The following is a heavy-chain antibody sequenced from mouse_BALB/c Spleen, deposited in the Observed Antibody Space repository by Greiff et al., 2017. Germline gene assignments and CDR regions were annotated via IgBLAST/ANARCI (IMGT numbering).Heavy chain of an antibody. CDR1: GFSLTSYG. D-gene: IGHD1-1*01. V-gene: IGHV2-2*02. CDR3: DRNMITTVRAARGYAMDY. J-gene: IGHJ4*01. CDR2: IWSGGST. Sequence: VQLQQSGPGLVQPSQSLSITCTVSGFSLTSYGVHWVRQSPGKGLEWLGVIWSGGSTDYNAAFISRLSISKDNSKSQVFFKMNSLQANDTAIYYCDRNMITTVRAARGYAMDYWGQGTSVTVSA.